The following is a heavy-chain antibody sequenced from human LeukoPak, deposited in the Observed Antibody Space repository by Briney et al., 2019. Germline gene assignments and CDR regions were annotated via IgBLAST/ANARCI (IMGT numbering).Heavy chain of an antibody. CDR2: INSVGRNT. J-gene: IGHJ5*01. D-gene: IGHD6-13*01. Sequence: QPGGSMRLSCAASGFTFSSYWMHWVRQAPGKGLVWVSRINSVGRNTSHADSVKGRFTISRDNAKNTLFLQMNSLRAEDTAVYYCARGGSSSWYGSWGQGTLVTVSS. CDR1: GFTFSSYW. CDR3: ARGGSSSWYGS. V-gene: IGHV3-74*01.